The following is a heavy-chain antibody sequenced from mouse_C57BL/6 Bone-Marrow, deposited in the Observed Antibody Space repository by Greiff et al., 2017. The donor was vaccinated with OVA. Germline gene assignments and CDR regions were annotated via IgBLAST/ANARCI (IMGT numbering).Heavy chain of an antibody. CDR2: IDPETGGT. V-gene: IGHV1-15*01. CDR1: GYTFTDYE. D-gene: IGHD1-1*01. Sequence: QVQLQHSGAELVRPGASVTLSCKASGYTFTDYEMHWVKQTPVHGLEWIGAIDPETGGTAYNQKFKGKAILTADKSSSTAYMELRSLTSEDSAVYYCTPHYYGSRNDAMDYWGQGTSVTVSS. J-gene: IGHJ4*01. CDR3: TPHYYGSRNDAMDY.